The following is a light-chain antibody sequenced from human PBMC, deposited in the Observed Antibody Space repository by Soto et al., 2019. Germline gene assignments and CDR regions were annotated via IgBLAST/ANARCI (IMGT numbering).Light chain of an antibody. CDR1: ESISSTF. J-gene: IGKJ1*01. Sequence: EIVLTQSPGTLSFSPGERATLSCRASESISSTFLAWYQHKPGQAPRVLIYGASRRATGIPDRFSGSGSGKDFTLIISILEPEDVALYCWQQYYSSWTFGQGTKVEMK. CDR2: GAS. CDR3: QQYYSSWT. V-gene: IGKV3-20*01.